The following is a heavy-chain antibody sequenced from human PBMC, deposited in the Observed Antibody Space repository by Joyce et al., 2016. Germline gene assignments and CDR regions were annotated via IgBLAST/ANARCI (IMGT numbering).Heavy chain of an antibody. CDR2: INRDDSRI. CDR1: GIIFSNKE. D-gene: IGHD2-2*01. CDR3: TTPSCAN. V-gene: IGHV3-48*03. Sequence: EVQLVEYGGGLVQPGGSLRLSCAASGIIFSNKEMNWVRQGPGKGCEWISSINRDDSRIHYADSVRGRFTISRDNARNSLFLEMNSLRVEDTAMYYCTTPSCANWGQGSLVTVSS. J-gene: IGHJ4*02.